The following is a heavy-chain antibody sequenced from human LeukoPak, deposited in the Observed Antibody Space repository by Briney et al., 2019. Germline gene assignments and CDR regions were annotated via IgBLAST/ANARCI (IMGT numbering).Heavy chain of an antibody. V-gene: IGHV1-2*06. Sequence: GASVKVSCKASGYTFTGYYMRWVRQAPGQGLEWMGRINPNSGGTNYAQKFQGRVTMTRDTSISTAYMELSRLRSDDTAVYYCAREAWWDEQLAGLYFDYWGQGTLVTVSS. J-gene: IGHJ4*02. CDR2: INPNSGGT. D-gene: IGHD6-6*01. CDR3: AREAWWDEQLAGLYFDY. CDR1: GYTFTGYY.